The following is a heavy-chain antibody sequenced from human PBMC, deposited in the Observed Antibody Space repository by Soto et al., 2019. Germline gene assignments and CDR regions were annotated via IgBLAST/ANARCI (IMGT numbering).Heavy chain of an antibody. J-gene: IGHJ6*02. CDR2: ISAYNGNT. D-gene: IGHD2-2*01. CDR1: GYTFTSYG. Sequence: QVQLVQSGAEVKKPGASVKVSCKASGYTFTSYGISWVRQAPGQGLEWMGWISAYNGNTNYAQKLQGKVTMTTDPSPSTAYMELRSLRSDDTAVYYCARVRIGGYCSSTSCYRALYYYYGMDVWGQGTTVTVSS. CDR3: ARVRIGGYCSSTSCYRALYYYYGMDV. V-gene: IGHV1-18*01.